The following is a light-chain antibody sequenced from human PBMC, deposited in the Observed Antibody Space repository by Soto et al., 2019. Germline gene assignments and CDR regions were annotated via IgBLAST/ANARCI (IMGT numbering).Light chain of an antibody. V-gene: IGKV3-11*01. Sequence: EIVLTQSPATLSLSPGERATLSCRASQSVSSYLAWYQQKPGQAPRLLIYDASNRATGIPARFSGSGSGTDFPLTISSLEPEDFAVYYCQQRRGTFGQGTKLEIK. CDR2: DAS. J-gene: IGKJ2*02. CDR1: QSVSSY. CDR3: QQRRGT.